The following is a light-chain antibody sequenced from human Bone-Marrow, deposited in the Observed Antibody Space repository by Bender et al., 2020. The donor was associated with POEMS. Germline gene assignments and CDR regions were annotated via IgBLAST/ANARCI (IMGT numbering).Light chain of an antibody. V-gene: IGLV2-8*01. CDR1: SSDVGLYNY. CDR3: SSFGLTDNVL. CDR2: DVT. Sequence: QSALTQPASVSGSPGQSITISCTGTSSDVGLYNYVSWYQQHPGKAPKLMIYDVTERPSGVPARFSGSKTGNTASLTVSGLQAEDEADYYCSSFGLTDNVLFGGGTKLTVL. J-gene: IGLJ2*01.